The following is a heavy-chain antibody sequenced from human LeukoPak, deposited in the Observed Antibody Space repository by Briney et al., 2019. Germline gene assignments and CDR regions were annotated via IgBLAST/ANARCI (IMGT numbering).Heavy chain of an antibody. CDR2: IYYSGST. CDR3: ARVLGATDAFDI. V-gene: IGHV4-31*03. J-gene: IGHJ3*02. CDR1: GGSISSGGYY. D-gene: IGHD3-3*01. Sequence: SETLSLTCTVSGGSISSGGYYWSWIRQHPGKGLEWIGYIYYSGSTYYNPSLKSRVTISVDTSKNQFSPKLSSVTAADTAVYYCARVLGATDAFDIWGQGTMVTVSS.